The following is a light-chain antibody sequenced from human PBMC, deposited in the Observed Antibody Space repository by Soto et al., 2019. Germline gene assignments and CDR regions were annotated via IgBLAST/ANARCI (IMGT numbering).Light chain of an antibody. Sequence: EIVMTQSPATLPVSPGERATLSCRASQSVNSNLAWYQQKPGQAPSLLIYGASTRATGVQARFSGSGSGTEFTLTISSLQSEDFAVYYCQQYNNWPPYTFGQGNKLEIK. CDR1: QSVNSN. CDR3: QQYNNWPPYT. J-gene: IGKJ2*01. CDR2: GAS. V-gene: IGKV3-15*01.